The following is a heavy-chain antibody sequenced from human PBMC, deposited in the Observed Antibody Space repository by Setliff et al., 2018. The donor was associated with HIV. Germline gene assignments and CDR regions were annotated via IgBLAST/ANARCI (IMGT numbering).Heavy chain of an antibody. CDR1: GASTNAYF. CDR3: AREPSPSQWQPLYFDV. Sequence: PSETLSLTSNVSGASTNAYFLSWVRHPAGKGLEWIGHIYTSGITNHNPSLKSRVTMSLDTSKEQFSLRLRSVTAADTAIYYCAREPSPSQWQPLYFDVWGRGILVTVSS. CDR2: IYTSGIT. J-gene: IGHJ4*02. V-gene: IGHV4-4*07. D-gene: IGHD6-19*01.